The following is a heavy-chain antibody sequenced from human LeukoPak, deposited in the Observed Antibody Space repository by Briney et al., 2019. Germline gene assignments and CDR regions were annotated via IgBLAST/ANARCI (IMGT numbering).Heavy chain of an antibody. Sequence: ASVTVSFKASGYTFTGYYMHWVRQVPGQGLEWMGWINPNSGGTNYAQKFQGRVTMTRDTSISTAYMELSRLRSDDTAVYYCAREDSSGYAIDYWGQGTLVTVSS. D-gene: IGHD3-22*01. CDR2: INPNSGGT. V-gene: IGHV1-2*02. CDR3: AREDSSGYAIDY. CDR1: GYTFTGYY. J-gene: IGHJ4*02.